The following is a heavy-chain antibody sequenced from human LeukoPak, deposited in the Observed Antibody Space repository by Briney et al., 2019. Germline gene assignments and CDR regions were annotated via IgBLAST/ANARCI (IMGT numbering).Heavy chain of an antibody. CDR1: GYTFTSYG. CDR2: INPNGGST. V-gene: IGHV1-46*01. Sequence: ASVKVSCKASGYTFTSYGISWVRQAPGQGLEWMGIINPNGGSTSYSQKFQGRVTMTRDMSTSTVYMELSSLRSEDTAVYYCARGGYTSSSLAFDIWGHGTMVTVSS. CDR3: ARGGYTSSSLAFDI. J-gene: IGHJ3*02. D-gene: IGHD6-6*01.